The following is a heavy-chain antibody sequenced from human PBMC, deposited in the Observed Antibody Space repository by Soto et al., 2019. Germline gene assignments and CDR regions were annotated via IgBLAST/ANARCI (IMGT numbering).Heavy chain of an antibody. V-gene: IGHV3-7*01. J-gene: IGHJ4*02. CDR2: IKQDGSEK. Sequence: PGGSLTLSCVASGFTFSSYWMSWVRQAPGKGLEWVANIKQDGSEKYYVDSVKGRFTLSRDNAKNSLYLQMNSLTVEDTAVYYCARGTDRLIVTMTRTDFWGQGTLVTVSS. CDR3: ARGTDRLIVTMTRTDF. D-gene: IGHD5-12*01. CDR1: GFTFSSYW.